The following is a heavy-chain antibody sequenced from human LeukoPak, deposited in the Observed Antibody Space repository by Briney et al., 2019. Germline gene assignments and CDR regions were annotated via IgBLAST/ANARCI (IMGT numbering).Heavy chain of an antibody. CDR1: GGSISSYY. CDR2: IYYTGST. CDR3: ARHRGEQWLVFA. V-gene: IGHV4-59*08. D-gene: IGHD6-19*01. Sequence: PSETLSLTCSVSGGSISSYYWSWIRQPPGKGLDWIGYIYYTGSTNYNPSLKSRVTISVDTSKNQFSLKLSSVTAADTAVYYCARHRGEQWLVFAWGQGTLVTVSS. J-gene: IGHJ5*02.